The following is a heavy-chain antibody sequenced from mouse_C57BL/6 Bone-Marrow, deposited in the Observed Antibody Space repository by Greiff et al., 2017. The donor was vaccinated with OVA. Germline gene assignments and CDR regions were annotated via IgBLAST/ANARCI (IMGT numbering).Heavy chain of an antibody. D-gene: IGHD1-1*01. CDR2: IYPGSGNT. CDR1: GYSFTSYY. Sequence: QVQLQQSGPELVKPGASVKISCKASGYSFTSYYIHWVKQRPGQGLEWIGWIYPGSGNTKYNEKFKGKATLTADTSSSTAYMQLSSLTSEDSAVYYCASPPTVVARYAMDYWGQGTSVTVSS. V-gene: IGHV1-66*01. J-gene: IGHJ4*01. CDR3: ASPPTVVARYAMDY.